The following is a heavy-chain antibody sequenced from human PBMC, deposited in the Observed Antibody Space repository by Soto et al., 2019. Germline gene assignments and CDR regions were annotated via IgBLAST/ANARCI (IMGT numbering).Heavy chain of an antibody. V-gene: IGHV4-39*01. CDR1: GGSISISSYY. CDR2: IYYSGST. J-gene: IGHJ4*02. Sequence: SETLSLTCTFSGGSISISSYYWGWIRQPPGKGLEWIGSIYYSGSTYYNPSLKSRVTISVDTSKNQFSLKLSSVTAADTAVYYCAIHSAAGIFYWGQGTMVTVSS. D-gene: IGHD6-13*01. CDR3: AIHSAAGIFY.